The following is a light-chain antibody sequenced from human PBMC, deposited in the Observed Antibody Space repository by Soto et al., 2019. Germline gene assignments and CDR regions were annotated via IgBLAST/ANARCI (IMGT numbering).Light chain of an antibody. CDR1: SSDVGGYNY. CDR3: CSYAGSYTHYV. CDR2: AVT. J-gene: IGLJ1*01. Sequence: QSVLTQPRSVSGSPGQSVTISCTGTSSDVGGYNYVSWYQQYPGKAPKVMIYAVTKRPSGVPDRLSGSKSGNTASLTISGLQAEDEADYYCCSYAGSYTHYVFGTGTKLTVL. V-gene: IGLV2-11*01.